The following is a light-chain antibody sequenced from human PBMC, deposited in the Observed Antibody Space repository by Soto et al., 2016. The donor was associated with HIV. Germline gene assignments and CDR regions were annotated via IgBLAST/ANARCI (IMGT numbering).Light chain of an antibody. V-gene: IGKV1-5*03. J-gene: IGKJ4*01. CDR1: QSINSW. CDR2: KAS. CDR3: QQSYTTPLT. Sequence: DIQMTQSPSTLSASVGDRVTITCRASQSINSWLAWYQQKPGKVPNLLIYKASNLESGVPSRFSGSGSGTEFTLTISSLQPDDFATYYCQQSYTTPLTFGGGTKVEIK.